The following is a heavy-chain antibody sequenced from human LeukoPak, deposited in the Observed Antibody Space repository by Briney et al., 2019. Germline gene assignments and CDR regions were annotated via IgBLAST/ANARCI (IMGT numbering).Heavy chain of an antibody. Sequence: SETLSLTCAVYGGSFSGYYWSWIRQPPGKGLEWIGEINHSGSTNYNPSLKSRVTISVDTSKNQFSLKLGSVTAADTAVYYCARARITIASVWFDPWGQGTLVTVSS. CDR1: GGSFSGYY. CDR2: INHSGST. CDR3: ARARITIASVWFDP. D-gene: IGHD3-10*01. J-gene: IGHJ5*02. V-gene: IGHV4-34*01.